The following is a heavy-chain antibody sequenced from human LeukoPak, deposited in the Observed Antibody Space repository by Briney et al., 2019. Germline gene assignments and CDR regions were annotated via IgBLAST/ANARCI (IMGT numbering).Heavy chain of an antibody. CDR1: GFTFSSYA. CDR3: ARDLLSFLVAVVAATPYFDY. J-gene: IGHJ4*02. V-gene: IGHV3-30*04. CDR2: ISYDGSNK. D-gene: IGHD2-15*01. Sequence: GRSLRLSCAASGFTFSSYAMHWVRQAPGKGLEWVAVISYDGSNKYYADSVKGRFTISRDNSKNTLYLQMNSLRAEDTVVYYCARDLLSFLVAVVAATPYFDYWGQGTLVTVSS.